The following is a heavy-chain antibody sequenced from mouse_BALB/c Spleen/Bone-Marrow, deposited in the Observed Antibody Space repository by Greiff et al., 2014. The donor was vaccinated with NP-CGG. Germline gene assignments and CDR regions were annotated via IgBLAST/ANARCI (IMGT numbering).Heavy chain of an antibody. D-gene: IGHD2-10*02. Sequence: EVQLVESGGGLVQPGGSMKFSCVATGVTFSNYWMNWVRQSPERGLEWVAEIRLKSNNYETRYAESVKGRFTISRDDSKSRVYLQMNNLRAEDTGIYYCMYGNPFAYWGQGTLVTVSA. CDR3: MYGNPFAY. V-gene: IGHV6-6*02. J-gene: IGHJ3*01. CDR2: IRLKSNNYET. CDR1: GVTFSNYW.